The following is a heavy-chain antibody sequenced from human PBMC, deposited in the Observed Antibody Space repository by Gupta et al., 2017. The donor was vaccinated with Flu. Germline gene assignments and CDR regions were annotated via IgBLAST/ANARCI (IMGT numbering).Heavy chain of an antibody. CDR3: ARQGDGYNLYFDY. CDR1: GFTLSSYS. V-gene: IGHV3-21*01. J-gene: IGHJ4*02. CDR2: ISSSSSYI. Sequence: EVQLVESGGGLVKPGGSLSLSCAASGFTLSSYSMNWVRQAPGKGLEWVSSISSSSSYIYYADAVKGRFTISRDNAKNSLYLQMNSLGAEDTAVYYFARQGDGYNLYFDYWGQGTLVTVSS. D-gene: IGHD5-24*01.